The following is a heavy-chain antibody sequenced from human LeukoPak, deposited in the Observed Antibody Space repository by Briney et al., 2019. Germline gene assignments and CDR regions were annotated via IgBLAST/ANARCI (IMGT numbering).Heavy chain of an antibody. CDR3: AKATYYDFWSGYGYFDY. CDR2: MRYDGSNK. D-gene: IGHD3-3*01. Sequence: GGSLRLSCAASGFTFSSYGMHWVRQAPGKGLEWVAFMRYDGSNKYYADSVKGRFTISRDNSKNTLYLQMNSLRAEDTAVYYCAKATYYDFWSGYGYFDYWGQGTLVTVSS. CDR1: GFTFSSYG. J-gene: IGHJ4*02. V-gene: IGHV3-30*02.